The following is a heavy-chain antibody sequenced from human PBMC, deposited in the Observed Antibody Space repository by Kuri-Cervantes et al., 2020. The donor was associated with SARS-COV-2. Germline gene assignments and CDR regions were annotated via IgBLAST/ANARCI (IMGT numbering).Heavy chain of an antibody. CDR2: ISSNGGST. CDR3: VKDRSGSGSYYYYFDY. J-gene: IGHJ4*02. Sequence: GESLKISCSASGFTFSSYAMHWVRQAPGKGLEYVSAISSNGGSTYYADSVKGRFTISRDNSKNTLYPQMSSLGAEDTAVYYCVKDRSGSGSYYYYFDYWGQGTLVTVSS. CDR1: GFTFSSYA. V-gene: IGHV3-64D*08. D-gene: IGHD3-10*01.